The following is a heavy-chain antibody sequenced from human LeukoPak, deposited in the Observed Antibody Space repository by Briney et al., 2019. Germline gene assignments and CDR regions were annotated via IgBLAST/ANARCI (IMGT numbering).Heavy chain of an antibody. CDR2: IDGGGDRV. D-gene: IGHD3-10*01. J-gene: IGHJ4*02. Sequence: GGSLRLSCAASGFSFNNYAMTWVRQAPGKGLEWVSIIDGGGDRVYYVDSVKGRFTVSRDNSENTLHLQMNSLRAEDTAVYYCARGQSSYGSGNHYYYYFDYWGQGTLVTVSS. CDR1: GFSFNNYA. V-gene: IGHV3-23*01. CDR3: ARGQSSYGSGNHYYYYFDY.